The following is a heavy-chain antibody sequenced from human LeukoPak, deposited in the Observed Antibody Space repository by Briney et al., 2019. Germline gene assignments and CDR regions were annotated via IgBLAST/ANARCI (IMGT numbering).Heavy chain of an antibody. CDR1: GFTFSSYA. V-gene: IGHV3-30-3*01. J-gene: IGHJ4*02. CDR2: ISYDGSNK. D-gene: IGHD4-23*01. Sequence: GRSLRLSCAASGFTFSSYAMHWVRQTPGKGLEWVAVISYDGSNKYYADSVKGRFTISRDNSKNTLYLQMNSLRAEDTAVYYCARLMTTVVTDDFDYWGQGTLVTVSS. CDR3: ARLMTTVVTDDFDY.